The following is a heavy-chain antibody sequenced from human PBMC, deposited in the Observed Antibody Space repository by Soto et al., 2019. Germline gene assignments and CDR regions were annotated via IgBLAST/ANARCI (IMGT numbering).Heavy chain of an antibody. CDR1: GFTFSSHW. D-gene: IGHD3-3*01. J-gene: IGHJ6*02. V-gene: IGHV3-7*03. Sequence: GGSLRLSCAASGFTFSSHWLSWVRQAPGKGLEWVANIKQDGSQKYYVDSVKGRFTISRDNAKNSLYLQMNSLRREDTALYYCARSWSGSTSGRVDVWGQGTTVTVSS. CDR3: ARSWSGSTSGRVDV. CDR2: IKQDGSQK.